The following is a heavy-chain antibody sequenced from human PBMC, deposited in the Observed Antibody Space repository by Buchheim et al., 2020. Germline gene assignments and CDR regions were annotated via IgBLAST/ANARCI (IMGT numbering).Heavy chain of an antibody. Sequence: QVQLVQSGAEVKKPGASVKVSCKASGYTFTGYYMHWVRQAPGQGLEWMGWINPNSGGTNYAQKFQGWVTMTRDTSISTAYMELSRLRSDDTAVYYCAREQVADPIEYSSSSGYYYGMDVWGQGTT. CDR2: INPNSGGT. J-gene: IGHJ6*02. CDR3: AREQVADPIEYSSSSGYYYGMDV. V-gene: IGHV1-2*04. D-gene: IGHD6-6*01. CDR1: GYTFTGYY.